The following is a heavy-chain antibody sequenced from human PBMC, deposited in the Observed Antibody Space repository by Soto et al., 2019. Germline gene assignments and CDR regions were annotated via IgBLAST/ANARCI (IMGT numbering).Heavy chain of an antibody. D-gene: IGHD2-21*02. V-gene: IGHV1-69*01. CDR3: ARDLVVTAKCLDP. J-gene: IGHJ5*02. CDR1: EGTFSSYG. CDR2: IIPIYETV. Sequence: QVSLVQSGAEVKKAGSSVKVSCKASEGTFSSYGISWVRQAPGQGLEWMGGIIPIYETVTYAQRFQGRLTISADESTSTAYMGFSSLRPDDTAVYYCARDLVVTAKCLDPWGQGTLVTVSS.